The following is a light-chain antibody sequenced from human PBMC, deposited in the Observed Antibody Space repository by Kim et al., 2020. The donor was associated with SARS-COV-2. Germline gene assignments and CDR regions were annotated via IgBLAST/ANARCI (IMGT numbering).Light chain of an antibody. V-gene: IGLV4-69*01. CDR1: SGHSSYA. Sequence: QPVLTQSPSASASLGASVKLTCTLSSGHSSYAIAWHQQQPEKGPRYLMKLNSDGSHSKGDGIPDRFSGSSSGAERYLTISSLQSEDEADYYCQTWGTGNDVVFGGGTQLTVL. J-gene: IGLJ2*01. CDR2: LNSDGSH. CDR3: QTWGTGNDVV.